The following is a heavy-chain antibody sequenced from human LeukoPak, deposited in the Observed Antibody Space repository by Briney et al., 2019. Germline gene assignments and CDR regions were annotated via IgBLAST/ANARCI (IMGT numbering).Heavy chain of an antibody. V-gene: IGHV4-38-2*02. J-gene: IGHJ6*02. D-gene: IGHD6-19*01. CDR2: IRHSGST. Sequence: SETLSLTCTVSGYSIGSGYYWGWIRQSPGKGLEWIASIRHSGSTFYNPSLESRVAISIDTSKSQYSMNLTSVTAADTAVYYCARVGSDSSGWPYYYYYYGMDVWGQGTTVTVSS. CDR3: ARVGSDSSGWPYYYYYYGMDV. CDR1: GYSIGSGYY.